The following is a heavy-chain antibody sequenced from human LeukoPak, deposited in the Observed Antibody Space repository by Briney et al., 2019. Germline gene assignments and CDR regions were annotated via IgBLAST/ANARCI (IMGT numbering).Heavy chain of an antibody. Sequence: HPGGSLRLSCAASGFTFSSYAMTWVRQAPGKGLEWVSAISGNGGSTYYADSVKGRFTISRDNTKNTLYLQMNSLRAEDTAVYYCAKEGGIVPLRNWFDPWGQGTLVTISS. V-gene: IGHV3-23*01. CDR2: ISGNGGST. CDR1: GFTFSSYA. CDR3: AKEGGIVPLRNWFDP. J-gene: IGHJ5*02. D-gene: IGHD2/OR15-2a*01.